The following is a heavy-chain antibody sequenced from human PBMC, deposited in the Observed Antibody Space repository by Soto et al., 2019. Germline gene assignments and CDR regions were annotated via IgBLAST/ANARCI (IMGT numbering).Heavy chain of an antibody. CDR3: ARDQRRDYDFWSGYSQGLDY. D-gene: IGHD3-3*01. Sequence: GASVKVSCKASGYTFTLYAIHWVRQAPGQGLEWMGWINAANGNTKSSQKFQGRVTFTRDTSATTAYMELSTLSSSDTAVYYCARDQRRDYDFWSGYSQGLDYWGQGTPVTVSS. CDR1: GYTFTLYA. J-gene: IGHJ4*02. V-gene: IGHV1-3*01. CDR2: INAANGNT.